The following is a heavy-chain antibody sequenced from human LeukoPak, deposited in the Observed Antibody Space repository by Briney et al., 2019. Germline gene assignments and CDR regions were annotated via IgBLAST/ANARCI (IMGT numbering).Heavy chain of an antibody. J-gene: IGHJ4*02. CDR2: ISAYNGNT. D-gene: IGHD1-26*01. V-gene: IGHV1-18*01. CDR3: ARDPPARWELPEGVY. CDR1: GYTFTSYG. Sequence: GASVKVSCKASGYTFTSYGISWVRQAPGQGLEWMGWISAYNGNTNYAQKLQGRVTMTTDTSTSTAYMELWSLRSDDTAVYYCARDPPARWELPEGVYWGQGTLVTVSS.